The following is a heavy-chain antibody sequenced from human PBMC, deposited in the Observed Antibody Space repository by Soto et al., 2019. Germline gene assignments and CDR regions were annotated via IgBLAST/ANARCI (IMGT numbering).Heavy chain of an antibody. CDR2: ISGSGGST. J-gene: IGHJ4*02. V-gene: IGHV3-23*01. CDR1: GFTFSSYA. CDR3: AKDRLAGNFDY. Sequence: GGSLRLSCAASGFTFSSYAMSWVRQAPGKGLEWVSAISGSGGSTYCADSVKGRFTISRDNSKNTLYLQMNGLRVEDTAVYYCAKDRLAGNFDYWGQGTQVTVSS.